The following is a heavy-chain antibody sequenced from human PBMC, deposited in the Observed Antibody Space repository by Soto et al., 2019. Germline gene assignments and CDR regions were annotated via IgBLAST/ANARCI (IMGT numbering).Heavy chain of an antibody. Sequence: PGGPRRLSCAASGFTFSSYSMNWVRQAPGKGLEWVSSISSSSSYIYYADSVKGRFTISRDNAKNSLYLQMNSLRAEDTAVYYCARDHCSSTSCSDYYYYGMDVWGQGTTVTVSS. CDR3: ARDHCSSTSCSDYYYYGMDV. J-gene: IGHJ6*02. V-gene: IGHV3-21*01. CDR1: GFTFSSYS. CDR2: ISSSSSYI. D-gene: IGHD2-2*01.